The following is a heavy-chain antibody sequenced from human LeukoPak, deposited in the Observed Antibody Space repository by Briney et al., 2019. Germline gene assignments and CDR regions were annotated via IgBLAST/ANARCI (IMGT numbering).Heavy chain of an antibody. V-gene: IGHV3-7*01. CDR3: ARGIAAAGPLRFDP. CDR2: IKQDGSEK. Sequence: GPLRLSCAASGFTFSSYWMSWVRQAPGKGLEWVANIKQDGSEKYYVDSVKGRFTISRDNAKNSLYLQMNSLRAEDTAVYYCARGIAAAGPLRFDPWGQGTLVTVSS. D-gene: IGHD6-13*01. J-gene: IGHJ5*02. CDR1: GFTFSSYW.